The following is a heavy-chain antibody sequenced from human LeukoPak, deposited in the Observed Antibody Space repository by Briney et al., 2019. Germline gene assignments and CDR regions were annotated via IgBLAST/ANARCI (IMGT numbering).Heavy chain of an antibody. V-gene: IGHV1-18*01. CDR1: GGTFSSYG. CDR2: ISAYNGNT. Sequence: ASVKVSCKASGGTFSSYGISWVRQAPGQGLEWMGWISAYNGNTNYAQKLQGRVTMTTDTSTSTAYMELRSLRSDDTAVYYCARDLAAAGILDYWGQGTLVTVSS. D-gene: IGHD6-13*01. J-gene: IGHJ4*02. CDR3: ARDLAAAGILDY.